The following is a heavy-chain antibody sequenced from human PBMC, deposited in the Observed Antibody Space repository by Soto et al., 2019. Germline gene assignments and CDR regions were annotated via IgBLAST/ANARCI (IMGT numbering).Heavy chain of an antibody. D-gene: IGHD2-2*01. CDR2: VHYSGST. CDR1: GDSITSFF. V-gene: IGHV4-59*01. CDR3: ARVNQLAPKRNAFDI. Sequence: PSETLSLTCTVSGDSITSFFWSWVRQPPGKGLEWIGYVHYSGSTNYNPSLKSRLTMSVDTSKNHFSLRLDSVTAADTAVYYCARVNQLAPKRNAFDIWGQGTMVTVPS. J-gene: IGHJ3*02.